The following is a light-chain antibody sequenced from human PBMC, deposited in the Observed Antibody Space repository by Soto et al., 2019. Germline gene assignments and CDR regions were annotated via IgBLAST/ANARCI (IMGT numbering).Light chain of an antibody. V-gene: IGLV2-8*01. CDR2: EVS. J-gene: IGLJ1*01. Sequence: QSALTQPPSASGSPGQSVTISCTGTSSDVGGYNYVSWYQQHPGKAPKLMIYEVSKRPSGVPDRFSGSKSGNTASLTISGLQAEDEADYYSNSYTSSGTLGVFGTGTKVTVL. CDR3: NSYTSSGTLGV. CDR1: SSDVGGYNY.